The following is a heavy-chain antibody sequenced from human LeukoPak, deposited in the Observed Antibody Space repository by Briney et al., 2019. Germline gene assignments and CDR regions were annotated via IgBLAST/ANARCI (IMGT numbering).Heavy chain of an antibody. Sequence: ASVKVSCKASGYTFTGYDINWVRQAPGQGLEWMGWINPNSGGTNYAQKFQGRVTMTRDTSISTAYMELSRLRSDDTAVYYCARDNKYYDILTGYYSYYYYYMDVWGKGTTVTISS. CDR3: ARDNKYYDILTGYYSYYYYYMDV. V-gene: IGHV1-2*02. D-gene: IGHD3-9*01. CDR1: GYTFTGYD. CDR2: INPNSGGT. J-gene: IGHJ6*03.